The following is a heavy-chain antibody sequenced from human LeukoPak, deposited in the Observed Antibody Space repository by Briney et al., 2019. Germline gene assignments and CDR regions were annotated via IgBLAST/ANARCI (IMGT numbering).Heavy chain of an antibody. V-gene: IGHV3-23*01. CDR3: AKWGDYDVLTGYYVSDY. Sequence: GGSLLLSCAASGFTFSNYAMSWVRQAPGKGLEWVSAITGSGGNTYYADSVKGRFTISRDNSKNTVSLQMNSLRAEDTAVYYCAKWGDYDVLTGYYVSDYWGQGTLVTVSS. CDR2: ITGSGGNT. D-gene: IGHD3-9*01. CDR1: GFTFSNYA. J-gene: IGHJ4*02.